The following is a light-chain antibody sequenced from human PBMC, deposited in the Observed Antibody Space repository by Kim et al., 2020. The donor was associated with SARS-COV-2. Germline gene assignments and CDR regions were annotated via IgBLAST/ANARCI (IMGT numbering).Light chain of an antibody. CDR2: GNS. J-gene: IGLJ2*01. V-gene: IGLV1-40*01. CDR3: QSYDSSLTLSVV. Sequence: QSVLTQPPSVSGAPGQRVTISCTGSSSNIGAGYDVHWYQQLPGTAPKLLIYGNSNRPSGVPDRFSGSKSGTSASLVITGLQAEDEADYYCQSYDSSLTLSVVFGGGTQLTVL. CDR1: SSNIGAGYD.